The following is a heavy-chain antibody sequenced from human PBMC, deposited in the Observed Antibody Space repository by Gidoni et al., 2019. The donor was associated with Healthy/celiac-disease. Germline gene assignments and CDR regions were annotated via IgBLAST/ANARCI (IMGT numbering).Heavy chain of an antibody. CDR2: ISSSSSYI. D-gene: IGHD1-7*01. V-gene: IGHV3-21*01. Sequence: EVQLVESGEGLVKPGGSLRLSCSASGFTFSSYGMNWVRQAPGKGLEWASSISSSSSYIYYADSVKGRFTISRDNAKNSLYLQMNRLRAEDTAVYYCAITGTLYWGQGTLVTVSS. J-gene: IGHJ4*02. CDR3: AITGTLY. CDR1: GFTFSSYG.